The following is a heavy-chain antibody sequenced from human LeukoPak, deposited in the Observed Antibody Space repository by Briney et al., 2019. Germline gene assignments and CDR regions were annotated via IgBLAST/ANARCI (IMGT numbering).Heavy chain of an antibody. CDR2: IKSKTDGGTT. CDR1: GFTFSNAW. J-gene: IGHJ6*02. CDR3: TTASSYSSSWPPYYGMDV. D-gene: IGHD6-13*01. V-gene: IGHV3-15*01. Sequence: GGSLRLPCAASGFTFSNAWMSWVRQAPGKGLEWVGRIKSKTDGGTTDYAAPVKGRFTISRDDSKNTLYLQMNSLKTEDTAVYYCTTASSYSSSWPPYYGMDVWGQGTTVTVSS.